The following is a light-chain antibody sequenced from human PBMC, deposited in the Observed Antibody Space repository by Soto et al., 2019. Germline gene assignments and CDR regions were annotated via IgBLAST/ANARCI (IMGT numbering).Light chain of an antibody. CDR3: QQAISFPIT. CDR2: GAS. CDR1: QSVISN. Sequence: EIVMTQSPATLSVSPVERVTLSCRASQSVISNLAWYQQRPGQAPRLLIYGASTRATGIPARFSGSGSGTEFTLTISSLQSEDFGTYYCQQAISFPITFGQGTRLEIK. J-gene: IGKJ5*01. V-gene: IGKV3-15*01.